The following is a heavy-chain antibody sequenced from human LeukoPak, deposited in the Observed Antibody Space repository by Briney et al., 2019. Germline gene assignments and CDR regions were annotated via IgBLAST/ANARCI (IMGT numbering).Heavy chain of an antibody. D-gene: IGHD2-21*02. Sequence: SGTLSLTCAVSGGSISSSNWWSWVRQPPGKGLEWIGEVYHSGSTNYNPSLKSRVTISVDKSKNQFSLKLSSVTAADTAVYYCARVYCGGDCYLDYWGQGTLVTVSS. CDR3: ARVYCGGDCYLDY. CDR2: VYHSGST. CDR1: GGSISSSNW. V-gene: IGHV4-4*02. J-gene: IGHJ4*02.